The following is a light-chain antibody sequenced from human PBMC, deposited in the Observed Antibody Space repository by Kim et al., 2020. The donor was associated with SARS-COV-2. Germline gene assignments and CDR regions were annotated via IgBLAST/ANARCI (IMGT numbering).Light chain of an antibody. V-gene: IGKV1-12*01. CDR3: HQANAFPTH. Sequence: SASVGDRVTMTCRAMREIYDWVAWYQQKPGEAPRLLISDASTLESGVPSRFSGSGSGTDFTLTINNLQPEDFATYYCHQANAFPTHFGGGTKLEI. CDR2: DAS. J-gene: IGKJ4*01. CDR1: REIYDW.